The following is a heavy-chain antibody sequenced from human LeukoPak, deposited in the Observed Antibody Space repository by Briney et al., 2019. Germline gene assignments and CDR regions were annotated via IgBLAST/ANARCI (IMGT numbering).Heavy chain of an antibody. J-gene: IGHJ4*01. V-gene: IGHV3-30*03. Sequence: GGSLRLSCAASGFTFSSYGMHWVRQAPGKGLEWLAVISFAGSHKFYADSVKGRFTISRDNSKNTLFLEMNSLRAEDAAVYYWASPDAGGDSHGRPFDCWGQGTLVTVSS. CDR2: ISFAGSHK. CDR1: GFTFSSYG. CDR3: ASPDAGGDSHGRPFDC. D-gene: IGHD2-21*01.